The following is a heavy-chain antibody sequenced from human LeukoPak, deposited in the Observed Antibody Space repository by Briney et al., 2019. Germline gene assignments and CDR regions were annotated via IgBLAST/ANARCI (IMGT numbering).Heavy chain of an antibody. Sequence: GGSLRLSCAASGFTFSSFTMHWVRQAPGKGLRWMAVISSDGSNKYYADSVKGRFTVSRDNSNNTLYLQMNSLRAEDTALYYCATTMGSGWSFDYWGQGTLVTVSS. CDR1: GFTFSSFT. CDR2: ISSDGSNK. J-gene: IGHJ4*02. CDR3: ATTMGSGWSFDY. V-gene: IGHV3-30-3*01. D-gene: IGHD6-19*01.